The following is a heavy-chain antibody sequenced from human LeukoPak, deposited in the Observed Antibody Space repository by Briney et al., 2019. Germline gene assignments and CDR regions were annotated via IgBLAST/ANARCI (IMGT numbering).Heavy chain of an antibody. CDR3: AREGEYYSESGNLVDASDV. D-gene: IGHD3-10*01. J-gene: IGHJ3*01. CDR1: GYSFSSHT. Sequence: SVKVSCKASGYSFSSHTMNWVRQAPGQGLEWMGGIAPISGTPMYAQRFQGRVTITADTSTYTAYLEMSSLTSEDTAEYYCAREGEYYSESGNLVDASDVWGQGTMVTVS. CDR2: IAPISGTP. V-gene: IGHV1-69*06.